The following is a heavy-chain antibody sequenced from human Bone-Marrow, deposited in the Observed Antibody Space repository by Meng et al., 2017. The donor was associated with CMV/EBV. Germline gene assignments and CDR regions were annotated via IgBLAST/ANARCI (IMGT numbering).Heavy chain of an antibody. CDR2: IIPILGIA. Sequence: QVQLVQSGAEGKKPGSSVNVSYKAAGGTFSSYTISWVRQAPGQGLEWMGRIIPILGIANYAQKFQGRVTIPADESTSTAYMELSSLRSEDTAMYYCARQYEGSTTSYFDYWGQGTLVTVSS. D-gene: IGHD2/OR15-2a*01. CDR3: ARQYEGSTTSYFDY. CDR1: GGTFSSYT. J-gene: IGHJ4*02. V-gene: IGHV1-69*02.